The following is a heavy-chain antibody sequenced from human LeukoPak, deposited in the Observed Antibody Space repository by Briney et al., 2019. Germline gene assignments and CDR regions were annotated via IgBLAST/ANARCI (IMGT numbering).Heavy chain of an antibody. J-gene: IGHJ4*02. CDR1: GFSFSSYV. D-gene: IGHD1-7*01. CDR3: AAELLGY. V-gene: IGHV3-21*06. Sequence: GGSLRLSCAASGFSFSSYVMNWVRQAPGKGLEWVSSISSGSSYIYYADSVKGRFTISRDNAKNSLFLQMNSLRADDTAVYYCAAELLGYWGQGILVTVSS. CDR2: ISSGSSYI.